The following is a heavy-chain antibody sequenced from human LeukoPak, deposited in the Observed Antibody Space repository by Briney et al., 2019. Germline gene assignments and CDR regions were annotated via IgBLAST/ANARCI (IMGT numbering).Heavy chain of an antibody. CDR3: ARPSYDILTGPDY. V-gene: IGHV4-39*01. J-gene: IGHJ4*02. Sequence: SETLSLTCTVSSGAINNAVYYWGWIRQPPGKGLEWIGSIHYSGSTYYNPSLKSRVTISVDTSKNQFSLKLSSVTAADTAVYYCARPSYDILTGPDYWGQGTLVTVSS. CDR2: IHYSGST. CDR1: SGAINNAVYY. D-gene: IGHD3-9*01.